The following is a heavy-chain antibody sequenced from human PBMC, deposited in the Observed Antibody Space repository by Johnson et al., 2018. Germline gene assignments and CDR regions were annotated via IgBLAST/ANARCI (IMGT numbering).Heavy chain of an antibody. CDR2: IKGEGSEK. J-gene: IGHJ3*02. CDR1: GFTVSSNY. V-gene: IGHV3-7*01. D-gene: IGHD2-21*02. CDR3: AKVTRRVVTGAFDI. Sequence: VQLVQSGGGLIQPGGSLRLSCAASGFTVSSNYMRWVRQAPGKGLEWVADIKGEGSEKYYVDSVKGRWTISRDNSKNMLYLQMNSLRAEDTAVYYFAKVTRRVVTGAFDIWGQGTMVTVSS.